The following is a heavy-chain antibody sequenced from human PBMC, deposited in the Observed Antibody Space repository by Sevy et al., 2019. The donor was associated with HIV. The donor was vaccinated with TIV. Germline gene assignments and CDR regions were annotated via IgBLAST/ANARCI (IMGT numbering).Heavy chain of an antibody. Sequence: GGSLRLSCAASGFTFISYTMSWVRQAPGKGLEWVGRIKSKVDGGTTDYGAPVKGRFTISRDDSKNTLYLQMNSLKTEDTAVYYCATDPIIVLMVTDGMDVWGQGTTVTVSS. CDR1: GFTFISYT. D-gene: IGHD2-8*01. CDR2: IKSKVDGGTT. J-gene: IGHJ6*02. CDR3: ATDPIIVLMVTDGMDV. V-gene: IGHV3-15*01.